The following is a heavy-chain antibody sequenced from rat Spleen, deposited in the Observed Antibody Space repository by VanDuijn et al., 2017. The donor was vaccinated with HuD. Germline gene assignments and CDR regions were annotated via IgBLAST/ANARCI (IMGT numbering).Heavy chain of an antibody. D-gene: IGHD2-3*01. Sequence: EVQLVESGGGLVQPGRSLKLSCEASGFTFSNYFMAWVRQAPTRGLEWVAYISTGGGSIYYRDSVKGRFTISRDNAKSTLYLQMDSLRSEDTATYYCTRGYMYSLDYWGQGVMVTVSS. J-gene: IGHJ2*01. V-gene: IGHV5-27*01. CDR2: ISTGGGSI. CDR1: GFTFSNYF. CDR3: TRGYMYSLDY.